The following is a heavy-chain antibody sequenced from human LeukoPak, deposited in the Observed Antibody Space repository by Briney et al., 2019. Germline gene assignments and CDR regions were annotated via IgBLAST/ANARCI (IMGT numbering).Heavy chain of an antibody. J-gene: IGHJ4*02. Sequence: SQTLSLTCTVSGGSISSGGYYWSWIRQHPGKGLEWIGYIYYSGSTYYNPSLKSRVIISVDTSKNQFSLKLSSVTAADTAVYFCAKTTRVVRGIYFFDHWGQGTLVTVSS. CDR3: AKTTRVVRGIYFFDH. D-gene: IGHD3-10*01. CDR2: IYYSGST. CDR1: GGSISSGGYY. V-gene: IGHV4-31*03.